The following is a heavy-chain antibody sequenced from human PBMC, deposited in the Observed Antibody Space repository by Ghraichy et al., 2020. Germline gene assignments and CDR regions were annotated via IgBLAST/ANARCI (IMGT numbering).Heavy chain of an antibody. Sequence: VSLRLSCAASGITVTSNYMSWVRQAPGKGLEWVSVIYRGGSPYYADSVKGRFTISRDNSKNTLYLQMNSLRAEDTAVYYCARAGKGVVREKYYYYYYGMDVWGQGTTVTVSS. CDR2: IYRGGSP. D-gene: IGHD3-10*01. CDR3: ARAGKGVVREKYYYYYYGMDV. V-gene: IGHV3-66*01. J-gene: IGHJ6*02. CDR1: GITVTSNY.